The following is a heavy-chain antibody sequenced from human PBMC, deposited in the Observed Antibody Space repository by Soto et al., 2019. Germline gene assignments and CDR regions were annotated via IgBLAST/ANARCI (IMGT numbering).Heavy chain of an antibody. Sequence: SETLSLTCAVYGGSFSGYYWSWIRQPPGKGLEWIGEINHSGSTNYNPSLKSRVTISVDTSKNKFSLKLSSVTAADTAVYYCARVVAARPNYYYYGMDVWGQGTTVTVSS. CDR2: INHSGST. D-gene: IGHD6-6*01. CDR3: ARVVAARPNYYYYGMDV. CDR1: GGSFSGYY. V-gene: IGHV4-34*01. J-gene: IGHJ6*02.